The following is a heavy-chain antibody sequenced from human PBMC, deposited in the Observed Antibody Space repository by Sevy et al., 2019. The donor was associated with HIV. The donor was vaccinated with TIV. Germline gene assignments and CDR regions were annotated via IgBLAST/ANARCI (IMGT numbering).Heavy chain of an antibody. J-gene: IGHJ4*02. CDR3: ARMLSCGGACYYFDS. Sequence: ASVKVSCKASDYTFSTQGFNWVRQAPGQGLEWMGWISAYNGNTKYAQKFQGRVTMTTDTSTSTAYMELRSLRSEDTAVYYCARMLSCGGACYYFDSWGQGTLVTVSS. V-gene: IGHV1-18*01. D-gene: IGHD2-21*02. CDR2: ISAYNGNT. CDR1: DYTFSTQG.